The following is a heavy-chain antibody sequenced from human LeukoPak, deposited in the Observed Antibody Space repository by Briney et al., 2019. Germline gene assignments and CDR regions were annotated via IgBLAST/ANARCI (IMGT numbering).Heavy chain of an antibody. J-gene: IGHJ4*02. D-gene: IGHD3-22*01. CDR3: ARDQRVFPYYYDSSGYPY. V-gene: IGHV3-48*03. Sequence: GGSLRLSCAASGFTFSSYEMNWVRQAPGKGLEWGSYISSSGSTIYYADSVKGRFTISRDNAKNSLYLQMNSLRAEDTAVYYCARDQRVFPYYYDSSGYPYWGQGTLVTVSS. CDR1: GFTFSSYE. CDR2: ISSSGSTI.